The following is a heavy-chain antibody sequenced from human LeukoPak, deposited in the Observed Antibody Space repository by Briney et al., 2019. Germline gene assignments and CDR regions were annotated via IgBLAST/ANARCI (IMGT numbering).Heavy chain of an antibody. D-gene: IGHD5-18*01. V-gene: IGHV1-3*01. CDR1: GYSFTSYG. J-gene: IGHJ3*02. Sequence: ASVKVSCKASGYSFTSYGITWVRQAPGQGLEWMGWINAGNGNTKYSQKFQGRVTITRDTSASTAYMELSSLRYEDTAVYYCARGFLYGDTAIGDAFDIWGQGTMVTVSS. CDR3: ARGFLYGDTAIGDAFDI. CDR2: INAGNGNT.